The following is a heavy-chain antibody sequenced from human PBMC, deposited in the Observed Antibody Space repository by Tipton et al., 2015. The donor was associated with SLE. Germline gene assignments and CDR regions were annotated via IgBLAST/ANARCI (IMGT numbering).Heavy chain of an antibody. V-gene: IGHV3-30*18. Sequence: SLRLSCAASGFTFSDYYMSWIRQAPGKGLEWVAVTSYDGNIEFYGDSVKGRFTISRDNSKNALFLQMNSLRVDDTAIYYCAKAALMTGPFDSWGQGTQVTVSS. CDR1: GFTFSDYY. J-gene: IGHJ4*02. D-gene: IGHD3-9*01. CDR3: AKAALMTGPFDS. CDR2: TSYDGNIE.